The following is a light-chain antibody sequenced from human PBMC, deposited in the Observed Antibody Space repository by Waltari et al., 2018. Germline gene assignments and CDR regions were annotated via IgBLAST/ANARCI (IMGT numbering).Light chain of an antibody. V-gene: IGKV4-1*01. J-gene: IGKJ2*01. CDR3: HQYYVAPPA. Sequence: DIVMTQSPDSLAVSLGERATIKCKSSQTVLYSTNNKNYLGRYQQKPGQPPKLLIYWASTRESGVPDRFSGSGSGTDFTLTISSLQAEDVAVYYCHQYYVAPPAFGQGTRLEIK. CDR2: WAS. CDR1: QTVLYSTNNKNY.